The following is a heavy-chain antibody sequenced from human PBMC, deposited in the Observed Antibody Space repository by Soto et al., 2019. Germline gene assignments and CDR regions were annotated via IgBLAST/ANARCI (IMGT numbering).Heavy chain of an antibody. V-gene: IGHV3-66*01. CDR2: IYSGGSA. Sequence: GGSLRLSCAASGFTVSSNYMSWVRQAPGKGLEWVSVIYSGGSAYYADSVKGRFTISRDNSQNMLYLQMNSLSAEDTAIYYCARGVDTAKAGYWGQGTLVTVSS. J-gene: IGHJ4*02. CDR1: GFTVSSNY. D-gene: IGHD5-18*01. CDR3: ARGVDTAKAGY.